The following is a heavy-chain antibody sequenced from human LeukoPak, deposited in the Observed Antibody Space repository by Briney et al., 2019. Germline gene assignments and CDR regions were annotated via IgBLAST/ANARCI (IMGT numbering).Heavy chain of an antibody. CDR2: INHSGST. CDR1: GGSFSGYY. Sequence: SETLSLTCAVYGGSFSGYYWSWIRQPPGKGLEWIGEINHSGSTNYNPSLKSRVTISVDTSKNQFSLKLSSVTAADTAVYYCASRSFWSGYYPYWGQGTLVTVSS. CDR3: ASRSFWSGYYPY. D-gene: IGHD3-3*01. J-gene: IGHJ4*02. V-gene: IGHV4-34*01.